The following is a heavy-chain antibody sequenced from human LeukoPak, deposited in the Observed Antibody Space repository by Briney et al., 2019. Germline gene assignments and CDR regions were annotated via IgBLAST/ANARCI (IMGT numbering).Heavy chain of an antibody. V-gene: IGHV3-66*02. CDR2: IYSGGST. D-gene: IGHD4-17*01. Sequence: GGSLRLSCAASGFTVSSNYMSWVRQAPGKGLGWVSVIYSGGSTYYADSVKGRFTISRVNSKNTLYLQMNSLRAEDTALYYCARNPYGDWYFDLWGRGTLVTVSS. CDR3: ARNPYGDWYFDL. CDR1: GFTVSSNY. J-gene: IGHJ2*01.